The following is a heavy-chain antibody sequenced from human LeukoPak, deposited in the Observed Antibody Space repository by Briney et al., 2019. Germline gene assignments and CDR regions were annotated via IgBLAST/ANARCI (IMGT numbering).Heavy chain of an antibody. V-gene: IGHV4-61*02. CDR1: GGSISSGSYY. CDR3: ARQFYGVVDY. J-gene: IGHJ4*02. CDR2: IYTSGST. Sequence: PSETLSLTCTVSGGSISSGSYYWSWTRQPAGKGLEWIGRIYTSGSTNYNPSLKSRVTISVDTSKNQFSLKLSSVTAADTAVYYCARQFYGVVDYWGQGTLVTVSS. D-gene: IGHD4-17*01.